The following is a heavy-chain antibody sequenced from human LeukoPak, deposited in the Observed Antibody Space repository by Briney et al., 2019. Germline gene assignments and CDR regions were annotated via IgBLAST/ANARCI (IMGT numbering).Heavy chain of an antibody. CDR2: IYYSGNT. D-gene: IGHD2/OR15-2a*01. V-gene: IGHV4-39*07. CDR1: GDSISNSNLY. Sequence: PSETLSLTCIVSGDSISNSNLYWGWIRQPPGKGLEWIGSIYYSGNTYYNASLKSRVSISVDTSKNQFSLKLSSVTAADTAVYYCARDSHPLLGGAFDIWGQGTMVTVSS. CDR3: ARDSHPLLGGAFDI. J-gene: IGHJ3*02.